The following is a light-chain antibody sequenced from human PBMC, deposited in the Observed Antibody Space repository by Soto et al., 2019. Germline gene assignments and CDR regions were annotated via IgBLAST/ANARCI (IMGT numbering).Light chain of an antibody. Sequence: SYELTQPPSVSVAPGKTARITCGGNNIGSKSVHWYQQKPGQAPVLVIYYDSDRPSGIPERFSGSNSGNTATLTISRVEAWDEADYYCQVWDSSSDHVVFGGGTKVTVL. J-gene: IGLJ2*01. CDR3: QVWDSSSDHVV. V-gene: IGLV3-21*04. CDR2: YDS. CDR1: NIGSKS.